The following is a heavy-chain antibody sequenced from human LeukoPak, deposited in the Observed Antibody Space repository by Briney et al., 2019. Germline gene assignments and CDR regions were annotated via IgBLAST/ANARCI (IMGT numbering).Heavy chain of an antibody. Sequence: PSETLSLTCTVSGGSISSYYWCWIRQPPGKGLEWIGYIYYSGSTNYNPSLKSRVTISVDTSKNQFSLKLSSVTAADTAVYYCASIAAADSPFDYWGQGTLVTVSS. J-gene: IGHJ4*02. V-gene: IGHV4-59*08. CDR2: IYYSGST. CDR3: ASIAAADSPFDY. CDR1: GGSISSYY. D-gene: IGHD6-13*01.